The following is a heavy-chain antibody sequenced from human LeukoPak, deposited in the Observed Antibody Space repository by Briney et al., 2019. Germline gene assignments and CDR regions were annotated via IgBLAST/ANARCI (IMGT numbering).Heavy chain of an antibody. CDR1: GFTFSSYA. CDR2: ITDSGGSK. CDR3: AKGAISSTGLVY. D-gene: IGHD1-1*01. J-gene: IGHJ4*02. V-gene: IGHV3-23*01. Sequence: GGSLRLSCAASGFTFSSYAMTWVRQAPGKGLEWVSSITDSGGSKYYADSVKGRFTISRDNSKNTLYLQMNSLRAEDTALYYCAKGAISSTGLVYWGQGTLVTVSS.